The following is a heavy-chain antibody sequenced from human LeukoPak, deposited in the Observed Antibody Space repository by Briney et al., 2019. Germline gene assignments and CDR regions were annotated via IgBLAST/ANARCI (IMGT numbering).Heavy chain of an antibody. CDR3: TKETTVTNTGFDS. CDR2: ISSSSSYI. V-gene: IGHV3-21*04. CDR1: GFTFSSYS. Sequence: GRSLRLSCAASGFTFSSYSMNWVRQAPGKGLEWVSSISSSSSYICYADSVKGRFTISRDNAKNSLYLQMNSLRAEDTALYYCTKETTVTNTGFDSWGQGTLVTVSS. J-gene: IGHJ4*02. D-gene: IGHD4-11*01.